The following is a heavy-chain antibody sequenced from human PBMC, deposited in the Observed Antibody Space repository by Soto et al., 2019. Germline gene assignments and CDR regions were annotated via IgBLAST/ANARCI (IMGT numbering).Heavy chain of an antibody. J-gene: IGHJ4*02. D-gene: IGHD2-15*01. Sequence: QVQLVESGGGVVQPGRSPRLSCAASGFTFSNFGMHWVRQAPGKGLEWVAAISSDGGDKYYSHSVKDRITISRDNSKNTLFLQMNSPRVEDTAVYYCVKGSEVARQELDHWGQGILVTVSS. V-gene: IGHV3-30*18. CDR1: GFTFSNFG. CDR2: ISSDGGDK. CDR3: VKGSEVARQELDH.